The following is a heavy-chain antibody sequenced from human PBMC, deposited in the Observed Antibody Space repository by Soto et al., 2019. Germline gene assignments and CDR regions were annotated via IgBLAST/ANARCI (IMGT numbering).Heavy chain of an antibody. Sequence: QVQLVESGGGVVQPGRSLRLSCAASGFTFSSYGMHWVRQAPGKGLEWVAVIWYDGSNKYYADSVKGRFTISRDNSKNTLYLQMNSLRAEDTAVYYCARGFDFWSGYYEYYFDYWGQGTLVTVSS. V-gene: IGHV3-33*01. CDR2: IWYDGSNK. CDR3: ARGFDFWSGYYEYYFDY. D-gene: IGHD3-3*01. J-gene: IGHJ4*02. CDR1: GFTFSSYG.